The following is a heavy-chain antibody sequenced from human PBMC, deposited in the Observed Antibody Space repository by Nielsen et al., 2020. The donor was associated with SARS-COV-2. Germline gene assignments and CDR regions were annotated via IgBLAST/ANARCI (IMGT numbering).Heavy chain of an antibody. V-gene: IGHV5-10-1*01. CDR1: GYSFTSYW. J-gene: IGHJ4*02. Sequence: GESLKISSKGSGYSFTSYWISWVRQMPGKGLEWMGRIDPSDSYTNYSPSFQGHVTISADKSTSTAYLQWSSLKASDTAMYYCARLEYCSSTSCYTFDYWGQGTPVTVSS. CDR3: ARLEYCSSTSCYTFDY. D-gene: IGHD2-2*02. CDR2: IDPSDSYT.